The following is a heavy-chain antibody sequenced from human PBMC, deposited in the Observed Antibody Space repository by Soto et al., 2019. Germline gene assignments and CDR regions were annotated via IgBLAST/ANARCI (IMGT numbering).Heavy chain of an antibody. V-gene: IGHV3-23*01. CDR3: AKDGVVVVTALFAFDI. CDR2: ISGSGGST. Sequence: GGSLRLSCAASGFTFSSYAMSWVRQAPGKGLEWVSAISGSGGSTYYADSVKGRFTISRDNSKNTLYLQMNSLRAEDTAVYYCAKDGVVVVTALFAFDIWGQGTMVTVSS. CDR1: GFTFSSYA. D-gene: IGHD2-21*02. J-gene: IGHJ3*02.